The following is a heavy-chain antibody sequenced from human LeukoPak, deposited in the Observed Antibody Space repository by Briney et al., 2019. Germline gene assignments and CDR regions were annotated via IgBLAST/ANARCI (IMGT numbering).Heavy chain of an antibody. V-gene: IGHV4-61*02. J-gene: IGHJ6*03. CDR3: ARGATVTSDYYYMDV. Sequence: SETLSLTCTVSGGSISSGSYYWSWIRQPAGKGLEWIGRIYTSGSTNYNPSLKSRVTISVDTSKNQFSLKLSSVTAADTAVYYCARGATVTSDYYYMDVWGKGTTVTISS. D-gene: IGHD4-17*01. CDR1: GGSISSGSYY. CDR2: IYTSGST.